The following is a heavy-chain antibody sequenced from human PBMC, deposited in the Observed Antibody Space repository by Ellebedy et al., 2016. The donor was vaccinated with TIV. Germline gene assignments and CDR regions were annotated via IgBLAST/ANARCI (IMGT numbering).Heavy chain of an antibody. Sequence: PGGSLRLSCTASGYSFSKYWITWVRQMPGKGLEWMGRIDPSDSYTTYSPSFQGHVTISVDKSVRTAYLEWSSLKASDTAMYYCTRRYFHDGGAYYWFDPWGQGTLVTVSS. CDR2: IDPSDSYT. CDR3: TRRYFHDGGAYYWFDP. CDR1: GYSFSKYW. D-gene: IGHD3-22*01. V-gene: IGHV5-10-1*01. J-gene: IGHJ5*02.